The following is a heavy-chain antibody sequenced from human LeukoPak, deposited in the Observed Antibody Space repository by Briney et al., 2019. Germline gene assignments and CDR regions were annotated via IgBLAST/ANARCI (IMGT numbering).Heavy chain of an antibody. CDR2: ISASGTIT. V-gene: IGHV3-48*03. CDR1: GFTFSSYE. Sequence: GGSLRLSCAASGFTFSSYEMNWVRQAPGKGLEWISYISASGTITHYADSVKGRFTISRDNAKNSLCLQMNSLRAEDTALYYCARDLRRDGYDAFDIWGQGTMVTVSS. D-gene: IGHD5-24*01. CDR3: ARDLRRDGYDAFDI. J-gene: IGHJ3*02.